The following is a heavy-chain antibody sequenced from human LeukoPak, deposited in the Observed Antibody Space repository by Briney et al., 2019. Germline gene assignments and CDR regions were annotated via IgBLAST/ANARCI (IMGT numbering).Heavy chain of an antibody. CDR3: VREWVPGIAAAGSFDY. J-gene: IGHJ4*02. D-gene: IGHD6-13*01. V-gene: IGHV6-1*01. CDR1: GDSVSSNSAA. CDR2: TYYRSKWYN. Sequence: SQTLSLTCAISGDSVSSNSAAWNWIRQSPSRGLEWLGRTYYRSKWYNDYAVSVKSRITINPDTSKNQFSLQLNSVTPEDTAVYYCVREWVPGIAAAGSFDYWGQGTLVTVSS.